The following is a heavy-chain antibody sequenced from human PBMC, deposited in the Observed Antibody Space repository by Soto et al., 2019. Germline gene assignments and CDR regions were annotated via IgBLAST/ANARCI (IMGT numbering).Heavy chain of an antibody. CDR3: ARWGIAAGDY. D-gene: IGHD6-13*01. J-gene: IGHJ4*02. CDR2: IWYDGNNK. Sequence: QVQLVESGGGVVQPGRSLRLSCAASGFTFSSYGMHWVRQAPGKGLEWVAVIWYDGNNKYYADSVKGRFTIARDNSKNPLFLQMNSLSAEDTAVYYCARWGIAAGDYWGQGTLVTVSS. CDR1: GFTFSSYG. V-gene: IGHV3-33*01.